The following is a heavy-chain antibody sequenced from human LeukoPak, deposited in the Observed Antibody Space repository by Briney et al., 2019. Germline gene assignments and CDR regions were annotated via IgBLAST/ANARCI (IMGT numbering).Heavy chain of an antibody. CDR2: IIPIFGTA. J-gene: IGHJ4*02. D-gene: IGHD3-22*01. CDR1: GYTFTGYY. CDR3: ARDRADSSGYYYRFDY. Sequence: GASVKVSCKASGYTFTGYYMHWVRQAPGQGLEWMGGIIPIFGTANYAQKFQGRVTITMDESTSTAYMELSSLRSEDTAVYYCARDRADSSGYYYRFDYWGQGTLVTVSS. V-gene: IGHV1-69*05.